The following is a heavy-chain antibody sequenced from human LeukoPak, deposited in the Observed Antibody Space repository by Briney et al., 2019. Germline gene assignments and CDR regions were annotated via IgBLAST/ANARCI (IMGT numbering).Heavy chain of an antibody. Sequence: SETLSLTCAVYGGSFSGYYWSWIRQPPGKGLEWIGEINHSGSTNYNPSLKSRVTISVDTSKNQFSLKLSSVTAADTAVYYCARLTKNDSGSFRFGKKKRGYMDVWGKGTTVTVSS. J-gene: IGHJ6*03. CDR2: INHSGST. CDR3: ARLTKNDSGSFRFGKKKRGYMDV. D-gene: IGHD3-10*01. V-gene: IGHV4-34*01. CDR1: GGSFSGYY.